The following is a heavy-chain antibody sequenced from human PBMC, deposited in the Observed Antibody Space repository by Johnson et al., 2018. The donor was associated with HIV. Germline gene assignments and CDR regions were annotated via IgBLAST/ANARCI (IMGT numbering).Heavy chain of an antibody. CDR2: IKQDGSEN. D-gene: IGHD5-18*01. Sequence: VQLVESGGGLVQPGGSLRLSCAASGFTVSSNYMSWVRQAPGKGLEWVANIKQDGSENYYVDSAKGRFTISRDNAKNSLYLQMNSLRVEDTAVYYCAGYSYGSADAFDIWGQGTMVTVSS. J-gene: IGHJ3*02. V-gene: IGHV3-7*01. CDR1: GFTVSSNY. CDR3: AGYSYGSADAFDI.